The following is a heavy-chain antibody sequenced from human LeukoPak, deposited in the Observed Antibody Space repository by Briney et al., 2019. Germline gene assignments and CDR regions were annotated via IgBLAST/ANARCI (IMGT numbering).Heavy chain of an antibody. CDR3: AKDPSVYYGDYIIR. J-gene: IGHJ4*02. Sequence: ASVKVSCKAFGYTFTGYYMHWVRQAPGQGLEWMGWINPNSGGTNYAQKFQGRVTMTRDTSISTAYMELSRLRSDDTAVYYCAKDPSVYYGDYIIRWDQGTLVIVSS. D-gene: IGHD4-17*01. CDR1: GYTFTGYY. V-gene: IGHV1-2*02. CDR2: INPNSGGT.